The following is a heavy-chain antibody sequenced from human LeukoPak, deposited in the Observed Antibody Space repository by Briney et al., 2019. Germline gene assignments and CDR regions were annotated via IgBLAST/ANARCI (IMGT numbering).Heavy chain of an antibody. CDR3: ARGSHRHSYGDY. J-gene: IGHJ4*02. CDR1: GGSISSGSYY. CDR2: IYTSGST. V-gene: IGHV4-61*02. D-gene: IGHD5-18*01. Sequence: PSETLSLTCTVSGGSISSGSYYWSWIRQPAGKGLEWIGRIYTSGSTNYNPSLKSRVTISVDTSKNQFSLKLSSVTAADTAVYYCARGSHRHSYGDYWGQGTPVTVSS.